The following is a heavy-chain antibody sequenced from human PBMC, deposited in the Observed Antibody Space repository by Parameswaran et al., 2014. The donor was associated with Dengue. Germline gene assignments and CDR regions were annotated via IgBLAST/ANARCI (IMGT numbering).Heavy chain of an antibody. V-gene: IGHV1-18*01. CDR3: ARGGIHGYSPYYYNGVDV. D-gene: IGHD5-24*01. CDR2: INTYSGNT. Sequence: WVRQAPGQGLEWVGWINTYSGNTNYARNLQDRVTMTTDTSTATAYMELRSLTSDDTAVYYCARGGIHGYSPYYYNGVDVWGQGTTVTVSS. J-gene: IGHJ6*02.